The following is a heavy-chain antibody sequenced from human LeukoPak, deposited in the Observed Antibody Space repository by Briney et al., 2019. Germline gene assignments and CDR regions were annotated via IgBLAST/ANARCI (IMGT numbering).Heavy chain of an antibody. D-gene: IGHD3-3*01. Sequence: PSETLSLTCAVYGVSFSGYYWSWLRQPPGKGLEWIGEINHSGSTNYNPSLKSRVTISVDSSKNQFSLKLSSVTAADTAVYYCARGPRPLNFWSGHFDYWGQGTLVTVSS. CDR1: GVSFSGYY. J-gene: IGHJ4*02. CDR2: INHSGST. CDR3: ARGPRPLNFWSGHFDY. V-gene: IGHV4-34*01.